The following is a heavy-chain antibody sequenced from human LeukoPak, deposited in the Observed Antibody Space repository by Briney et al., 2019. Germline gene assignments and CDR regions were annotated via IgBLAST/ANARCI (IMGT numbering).Heavy chain of an antibody. CDR3: ARDWGSGWYFDY. CDR2: IWYDGSNK. J-gene: IGHJ4*02. CDR1: GFTFSSYG. Sequence: GRSLRLSCAASGFTFSSYGMHWVRQAPGKGLEWVAVIWYDGSNKYYADSVKGRFTISRDNSKNTLYLEMNSLRVEDTAVYYCARDWGSGWYFDYWGQGTLVTVSS. V-gene: IGHV3-33*01. D-gene: IGHD6-19*01.